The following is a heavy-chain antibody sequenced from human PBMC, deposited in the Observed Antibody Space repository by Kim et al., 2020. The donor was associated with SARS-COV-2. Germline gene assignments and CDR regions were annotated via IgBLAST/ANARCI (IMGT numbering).Heavy chain of an antibody. D-gene: IGHD3-10*01. CDR2: IYYSGST. J-gene: IGHJ3*02. Sequence: SETLSLTCTVSGGSISSGGYYWSWIRQHPGKGLEWIGYIYYSGSTYYNPSLKSRVTISVDTSKNQFSLKLSSVTAADTAVYYCAGDTYYYGSGSYVGNAFDIWGQGTMVTVSS. V-gene: IGHV4-31*03. CDR1: GGSISSGGYY. CDR3: AGDTYYYGSGSYVGNAFDI.